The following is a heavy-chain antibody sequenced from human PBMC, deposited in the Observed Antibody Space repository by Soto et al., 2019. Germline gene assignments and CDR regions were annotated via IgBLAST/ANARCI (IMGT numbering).Heavy chain of an antibody. J-gene: IGHJ4*02. CDR1: GFTFTDHY. V-gene: IGHV3-11*01. CDR2: MSPSGSGI. Sequence: QVRLVESGGGLVKPGGSLRLSCVASGFTFTDHYMSWIRQAPGKGLEWIAYMSPSGSGISYADSAKGRFTISRDNARNTVHLQMNTLRAEDTAVYYCARTARLVDYWGQGTQVIVSS. CDR3: ARTARLVDY.